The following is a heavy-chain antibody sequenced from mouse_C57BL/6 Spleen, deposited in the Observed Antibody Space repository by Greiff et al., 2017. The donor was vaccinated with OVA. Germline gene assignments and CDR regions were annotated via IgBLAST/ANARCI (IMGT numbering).Heavy chain of an antibody. V-gene: IGHV1-69*01. Sequence: QVQLQQSGAELVMPGASVKLSCKASGYTFTSYWMHWVKQRPGQGLEWIGEIDPSDSYTNYNQKFKGKSTLTVDKSSSTAYMQLSSLTSEDSAVYYCARGKSSYYYAMDYWGQGTSVTVSS. D-gene: IGHD1-3*01. J-gene: IGHJ4*01. CDR3: ARGKSSYYYAMDY. CDR1: GYTFTSYW. CDR2: IDPSDSYT.